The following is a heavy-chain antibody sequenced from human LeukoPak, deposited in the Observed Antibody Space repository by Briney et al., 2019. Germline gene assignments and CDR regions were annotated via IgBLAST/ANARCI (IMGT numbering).Heavy chain of an antibody. J-gene: IGHJ5*02. D-gene: IGHD2-21*02. CDR1: GYSISSGYY. CDR3: AREVVVVVTAPSWFDP. Sequence: PSETLSLTCTVSGYSISSGYYWGWIRQPPGKGLEWIGYIYYSGNTNCNPSLRSRVTMSVDTSKNQFSLNLTSVTAADTAVYYCAREVVVVVTAPSWFDPWGQGTLVTVSS. CDR2: IYYSGNT. V-gene: IGHV4-61*01.